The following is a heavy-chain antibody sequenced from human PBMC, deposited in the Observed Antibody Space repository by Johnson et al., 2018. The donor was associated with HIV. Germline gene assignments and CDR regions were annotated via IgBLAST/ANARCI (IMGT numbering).Heavy chain of an antibody. Sequence: VQLVESGGGLVQPGGSLRLSCAASGFTFSTYAMSWVRQAPGKGLEWVSGISGSGGRPYYADSVKGRFTISRDNSKNTTYLQMNSLRAEDTAVYYCARDGVVVVPGGWGAFDIWGQGTLVTVSS. CDR1: GFTFSTYA. V-gene: IGHV3-23*04. CDR3: ARDGVVVVPGGWGAFDI. D-gene: IGHD2-15*01. CDR2: ISGSGGRP. J-gene: IGHJ3*02.